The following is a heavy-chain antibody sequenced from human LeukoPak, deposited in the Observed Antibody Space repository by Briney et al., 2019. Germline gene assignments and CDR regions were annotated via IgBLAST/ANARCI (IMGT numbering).Heavy chain of an antibody. CDR2: ISSSSSYI. CDR1: GFTFSSYS. J-gene: IGHJ6*03. V-gene: IGHV3-21*04. CDR3: ARDKAYYDSSGYYYPGYYYYYMDV. Sequence: GGSLRLSCAASGFTFSSYSMNWVRQAPGKGLEWVSSISSSSSYIYYADSVKGRFTISRDNSKNTLYLQMNSLRAEDTAVYYCARDKAYYDSSGYYYPGYYYYYMDVWGKGTTVTVSS. D-gene: IGHD3-22*01.